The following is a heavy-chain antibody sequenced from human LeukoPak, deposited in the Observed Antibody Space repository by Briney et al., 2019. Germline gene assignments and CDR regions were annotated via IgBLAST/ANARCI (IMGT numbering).Heavy chain of an antibody. Sequence: ASVKVSCKASGGTFSSYAISWVRQAPGQGLEWMGGIIPIFGTANYAQKFQGRVTITADKSTSTAYMELSSLRSEDTAVYYCARVPGGGYYYYMDVWGKGTTVTISS. CDR2: IIPIFGTA. V-gene: IGHV1-69*06. D-gene: IGHD6-25*01. CDR1: GGTFSSYA. J-gene: IGHJ6*03. CDR3: ARVPGGGYYYYMDV.